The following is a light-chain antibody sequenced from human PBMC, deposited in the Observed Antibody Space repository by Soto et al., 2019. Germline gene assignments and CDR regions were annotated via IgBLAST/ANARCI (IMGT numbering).Light chain of an antibody. Sequence: QSVLTRPPSVSGAPGQRGTISCTGSSSNIGAGYDVHWYQQLPGAAPKLLIYDNTNRPSGVPDRFSGSKSGTSASLAITGLQSEDEADYYCQSYDNSLSGYVFGTGTKVTVL. CDR2: DNT. V-gene: IGLV1-40*01. CDR1: SSNIGAGYD. J-gene: IGLJ1*01. CDR3: QSYDNSLSGYV.